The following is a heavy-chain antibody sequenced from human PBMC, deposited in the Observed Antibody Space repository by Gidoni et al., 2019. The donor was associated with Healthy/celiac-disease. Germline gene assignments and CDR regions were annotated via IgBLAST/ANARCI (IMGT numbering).Heavy chain of an antibody. J-gene: IGHJ4*02. CDR1: GFTFSSYA. CDR2: ISYDGSNK. Sequence: QVQLVESGGGVVQPGRSLRLSCAASGFTFSSYAMHWVRQAPGKGLGWVAVISYDGSNKYYADSVKGRFTISRDNSKNTLYLQMNSLRAEDTAVYYCASPPIASGGGWGQGTLVTVSS. V-gene: IGHV3-30-3*01. CDR3: ASPPIASGGG. D-gene: IGHD6-6*01.